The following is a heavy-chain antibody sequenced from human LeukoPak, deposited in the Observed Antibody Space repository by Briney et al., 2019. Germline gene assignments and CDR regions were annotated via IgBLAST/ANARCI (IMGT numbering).Heavy chain of an antibody. V-gene: IGHV4-34*01. CDR3: ARESIAARFDY. D-gene: IGHD6-6*01. Sequence: SETLSLTCAVYGGSFSGYYWSWIRQPPGKGLEWIGEINHSGSTNYNPSLKSRVTISVDTSKNQFSLKLSSVTAADTAVYYCARESIAARFDYWGQGTLVTVSS. J-gene: IGHJ4*02. CDR1: GGSFSGYY. CDR2: INHSGST.